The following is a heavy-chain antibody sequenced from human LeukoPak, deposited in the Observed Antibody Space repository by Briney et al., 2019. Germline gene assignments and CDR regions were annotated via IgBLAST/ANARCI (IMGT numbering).Heavy chain of an antibody. CDR3: ARGRYCSSTSCYDFQH. D-gene: IGHD2-2*01. V-gene: IGHV4-34*01. J-gene: IGHJ1*01. CDR1: GGSFSGYY. Sequence: SETLSLTCAVYGGSFSGYYWSWIRQPPGKGLEWIGEINHSGSTNYNPSLKSRVTISVDTSKNQFSLKLSSVTAADAAVYYCARGRYCSSTSCYDFQHWGQGTLVTVSS. CDR2: INHSGST.